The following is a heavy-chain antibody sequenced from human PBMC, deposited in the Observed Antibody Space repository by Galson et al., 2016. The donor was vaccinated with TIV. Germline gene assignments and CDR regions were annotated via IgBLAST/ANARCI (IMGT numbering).Heavy chain of an antibody. J-gene: IGHJ4*02. V-gene: IGHV3-30-3*01. CDR1: GFTFSRYA. Sequence: LRLSCAASGFTFSRYAMHWVRQAPGKGLEWVAIISFDGSNTNYADSVRGRFTISRDNSKNTLYLQMNSLRSKDTAVYYCARERGTIFGVVIIAMYYFDYWGQGALVTVSS. CDR2: ISFDGSNT. D-gene: IGHD3-3*01. CDR3: ARERGTIFGVVIIAMYYFDY.